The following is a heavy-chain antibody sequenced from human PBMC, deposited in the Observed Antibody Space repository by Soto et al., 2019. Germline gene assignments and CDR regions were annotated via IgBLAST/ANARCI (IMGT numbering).Heavy chain of an antibody. J-gene: IGHJ4*02. CDR1: GFTFSSYA. V-gene: IGHV3-30-3*01. Sequence: QVQLVESGGGVVQPGRSLSLSCAASGFTFSSYAMHWVRQAPGKGLEWVGVISYDGSNKYYADSVKGRFTIARDNSKNSLYLQMNSLRAEDTAVYYCARDGLLGYFDYWGQGTLVTVSS. CDR3: ARDGLLGYFDY. D-gene: IGHD3-16*01. CDR2: ISYDGSNK.